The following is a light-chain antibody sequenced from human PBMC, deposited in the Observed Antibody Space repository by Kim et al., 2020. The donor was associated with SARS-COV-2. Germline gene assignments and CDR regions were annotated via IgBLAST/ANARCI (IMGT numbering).Light chain of an antibody. CDR1: SSDIGGYNY. CDR2: GVT. J-gene: IGLJ2*01. V-gene: IGLV2-11*01. Sequence: GQSFTISCTGTSSDIGGYNYVSWYQHHPGKAPKLMIYGVTRRPSGVPDRFSGSKSGNTASLTIFGLQAEDEADYYCCSFAGNYILIFGGGTQLTVL. CDR3: CSFAGNYILI.